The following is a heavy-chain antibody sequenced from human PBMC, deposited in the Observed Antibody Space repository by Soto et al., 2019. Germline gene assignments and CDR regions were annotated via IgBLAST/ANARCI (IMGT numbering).Heavy chain of an antibody. J-gene: IGHJ4*02. CDR1: GGSISNYY. D-gene: IGHD5-18*01. CDR2: IYYSGST. Sequence: QVQLQESGPGLVKPSETLSLTCIVSGGSISNYYWSWIRQPPGKGLEWIGYIYYSGSTNYNPSLTSRVTISVDTSKNQFSLKLSSVTAAGTAVYYCARHRYSYGVYYFDYWGQGTLVTVSS. V-gene: IGHV4-59*08. CDR3: ARHRYSYGVYYFDY.